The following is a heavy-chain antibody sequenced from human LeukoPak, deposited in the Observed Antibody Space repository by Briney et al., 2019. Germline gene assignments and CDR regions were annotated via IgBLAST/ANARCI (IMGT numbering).Heavy chain of an antibody. CDR3: TASFN. CDR2: MKRKTDGGTT. V-gene: IGHV3-15*01. Sequence: GGSLRLSCAVSGFTVSNAWMTWVRQAPGKGLEWVGRMKRKTDGGTTDYAAPVKGRFTISRDDSKNTLYLQMNSLKIEDTAVYYCTASFNWGQGTLVTVSS. J-gene: IGHJ4*02. CDR1: GFTVSNAW.